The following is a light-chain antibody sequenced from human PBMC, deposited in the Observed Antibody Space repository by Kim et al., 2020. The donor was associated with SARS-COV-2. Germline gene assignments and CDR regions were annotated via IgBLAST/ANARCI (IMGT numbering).Light chain of an antibody. Sequence: SPGERATLSCRGSVSVSSSDLAWDQQKPGQAPRLLIYGASSRATGIPDRFRGSGSGTDFTLTISRLEPVDFAVYYCQQYGSSPWTFGQGAKVDIK. CDR2: GAS. V-gene: IGKV3-20*01. CDR1: VSVSSSD. J-gene: IGKJ1*01. CDR3: QQYGSSPWT.